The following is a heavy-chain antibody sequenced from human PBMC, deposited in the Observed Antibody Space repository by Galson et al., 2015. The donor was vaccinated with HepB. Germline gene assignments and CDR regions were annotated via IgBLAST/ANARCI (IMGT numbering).Heavy chain of an antibody. CDR1: GFTFSTYT. J-gene: IGHJ6*02. Sequence: SPRLSCAASGFTFSTYTMHWVRQAPGKGLEWVSLTSYDERNKNYADSVKGRFTISRDNSKNTLYLQMNSLRPEDTAVYYCARDREMSTRWPDYYLHSGMDVWGQGTTVTVSS. CDR3: ARDREMSTRWPDYYLHSGMDV. V-gene: IGHV3-30*01. D-gene: IGHD5-24*01. CDR2: TSYDERNK.